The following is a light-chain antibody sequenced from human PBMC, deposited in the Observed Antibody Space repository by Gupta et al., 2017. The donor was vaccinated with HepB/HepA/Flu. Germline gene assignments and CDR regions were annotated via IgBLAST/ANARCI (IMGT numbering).Light chain of an antibody. V-gene: IGKV1-8*01. CDR3: QQYDTSPFT. J-gene: IGKJ4*01. CDR1: QDISYS. Sequence: RLTQPASSISASTGDTVTITWRARQDISYSLAWYQQKPGKAPNLLIYSTPTVQNGVPSRFSGGGSGTDFTLTITALQSEDFATNYCQQYDTSPFTFGGGTKVEIK. CDR2: STP.